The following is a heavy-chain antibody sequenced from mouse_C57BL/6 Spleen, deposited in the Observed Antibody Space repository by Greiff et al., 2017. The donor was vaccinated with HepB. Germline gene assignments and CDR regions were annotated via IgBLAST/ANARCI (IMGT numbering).Heavy chain of an antibody. CDR3: ARHGPDYGFDY. J-gene: IGHJ2*01. V-gene: IGHV1-26*01. D-gene: IGHD2-4*01. CDR1: GYTFTDYY. Sequence: EVKVVESGPELVKPGASVKISCKASGYTFTDYYMNWVKQSHGKSLEWIGDINPNNGGTSYNQKFKGKATLTVDKSSSTAYMELRSLTSEDSAVYYCARHGPDYGFDYWGQGTTLTVSS. CDR2: INPNNGGT.